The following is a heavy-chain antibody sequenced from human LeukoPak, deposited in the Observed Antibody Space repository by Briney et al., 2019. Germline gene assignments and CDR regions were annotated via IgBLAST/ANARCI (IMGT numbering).Heavy chain of an antibody. Sequence: GGSLRLSCAASGFTFSSYSMNWVRQAPGKGLEWVSSISSSSSYTYYADSVKGRFTISRDNSKNTLYLQMNSLRAEDTAVYYCAKGGDYTPFDYWGQGTLVTVSS. CDR2: ISSSSSYT. V-gene: IGHV3-21*04. CDR1: GFTFSSYS. D-gene: IGHD4-17*01. J-gene: IGHJ4*02. CDR3: AKGGDYTPFDY.